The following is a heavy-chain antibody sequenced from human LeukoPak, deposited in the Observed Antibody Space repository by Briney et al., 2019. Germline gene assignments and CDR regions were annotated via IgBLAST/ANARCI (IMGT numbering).Heavy chain of an antibody. D-gene: IGHD7-27*01. CDR2: ISGSGGTS. CDR1: GFTFSGYP. J-gene: IGHJ3*02. CDR3: AKHDHWGDGFDI. V-gene: IGHV3-23*01. Sequence: PGGSLRLSCAASGFTFSGYPMSWVRQAPGKGLEWVSTISGSGGTSYYADSVKGRFIISRDNFKNTLYLQMNSLRAEDTAVYYCAKHDHWGDGFDIWGQGTMVTVSS.